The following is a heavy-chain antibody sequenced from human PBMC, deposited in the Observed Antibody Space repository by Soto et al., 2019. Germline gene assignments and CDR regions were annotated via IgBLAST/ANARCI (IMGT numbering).Heavy chain of an antibody. Sequence: AETLSLTCXVSGGSISSSSYYWGWIRQPPGKGLEWIGSIYYSGSTYYNPSLKSRVTISVDTSKNQFSLKLSSVTAADTAVYYCARRGRASGYYYMDVWGKGTTVTVSS. V-gene: IGHV4-39*01. CDR1: GGSISSSSYY. D-gene: IGHD2-15*01. CDR3: ARRGRASGYYYMDV. J-gene: IGHJ6*03. CDR2: IYYSGST.